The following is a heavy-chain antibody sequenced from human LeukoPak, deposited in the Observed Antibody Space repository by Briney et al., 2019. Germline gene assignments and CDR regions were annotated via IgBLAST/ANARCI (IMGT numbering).Heavy chain of an antibody. CDR3: VRDGDTSGYTN. CDR2: IKQDGSEK. D-gene: IGHD3-22*01. CDR1: GFTFSSYW. Sequence: GGSLRLSCAASGFTFSSYWMHWVRQAPGKGLEWVANIKQDGSEKYYVDSVKGRFTISRDNAKNSLYLQMNSLRAEDTAVHSCVRDGDTSGYTNWGQGTLVTVSS. J-gene: IGHJ4*02. V-gene: IGHV3-7*01.